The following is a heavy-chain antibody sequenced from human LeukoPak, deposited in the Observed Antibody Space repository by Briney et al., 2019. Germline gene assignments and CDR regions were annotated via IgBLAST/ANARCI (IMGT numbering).Heavy chain of an antibody. CDR2: IRYDGSNK. CDR3: AKDPSYGDYYLYFDY. CDR1: GFIFSSYG. J-gene: IGHJ4*02. Sequence: PGGSLRLSCAASGFIFSSYGMHWVRQAPGKGLEWVAFIRYDGSNKYYADSVKGRFTISRDNSKNTLYLQMNSLRAEDTAVYYCAKDPSYGDYYLYFDYWGQGTLVTVSS. V-gene: IGHV3-30*02. D-gene: IGHD4-17*01.